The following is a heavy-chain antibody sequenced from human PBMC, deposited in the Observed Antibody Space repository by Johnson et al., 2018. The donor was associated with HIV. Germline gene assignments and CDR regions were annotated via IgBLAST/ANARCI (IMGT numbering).Heavy chain of an antibody. CDR3: ARIIAARIDDAFDI. D-gene: IGHD6-6*01. J-gene: IGHJ3*02. CDR1: GFTFDDYA. V-gene: IGHV3-9*01. Sequence: VQLVESGGGLVQPGRSLRLSCAASGFTFDDYAMHWVRQAPGKGLEWVSGINSDGSNATYADSVKGRFTISRDNSKNTLYLQMNSLRAEDTAVYYCARIIAARIDDAFDIWGQGTMVTVSS. CDR2: INSDGSNA.